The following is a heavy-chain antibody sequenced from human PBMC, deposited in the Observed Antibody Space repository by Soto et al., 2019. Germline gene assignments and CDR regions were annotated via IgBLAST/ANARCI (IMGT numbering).Heavy chain of an antibody. Sequence: SETLSLTCAVYGGSFSGYYWSWIRQPPGKGLEWIGEINHRGSTNYNPSLKTRVTISVDTSKNQFSLNLSSVTAADTAVYYCARAYGGYADYWGQGTLVTVSS. V-gene: IGHV4-34*01. D-gene: IGHD5-12*01. J-gene: IGHJ4*02. CDR1: GGSFSGYY. CDR2: INHRGST. CDR3: ARAYGGYADY.